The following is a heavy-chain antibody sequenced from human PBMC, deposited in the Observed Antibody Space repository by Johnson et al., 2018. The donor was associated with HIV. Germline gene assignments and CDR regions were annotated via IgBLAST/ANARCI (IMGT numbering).Heavy chain of an antibody. CDR3: ARGGASDAFDI. D-gene: IGHD4/OR15-4a*01. Sequence: QVQLVESGGGLVKPGGSLRLSCAASGFTFSSYAMHWVRQAPGKGLEWVAVISYDGSTKYYADSVKGRFTISRDNSKNTLYLQMNSLRAEDTAVYYCARGGASDAFDIWGQGTMVTVSS. CDR1: GFTFSSYA. CDR2: ISYDGSTK. J-gene: IGHJ3*02. V-gene: IGHV3-30-3*01.